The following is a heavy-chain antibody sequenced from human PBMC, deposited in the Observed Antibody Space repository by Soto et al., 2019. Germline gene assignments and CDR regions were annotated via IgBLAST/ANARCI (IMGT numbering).Heavy chain of an antibody. CDR1: GFTFSSYA. D-gene: IGHD2-15*01. CDR2: ITASGGST. CDR3: AKEGEGYCSGGSCYIPEDSRDPAQGPCGY. J-gene: IGHJ4*02. V-gene: IGHV3-23*01. Sequence: EVQLLESGGGLVQPGGSLRLSCAASGFTFSSYAMSWVRQAPGKGLDWVSAITASGGSTYYTDSVKGRFTISRDNSKNTLYLQMNSLRVEDTAVYYCAKEGEGYCSGGSCYIPEDSRDPAQGPCGYWGQGTLVTVSS.